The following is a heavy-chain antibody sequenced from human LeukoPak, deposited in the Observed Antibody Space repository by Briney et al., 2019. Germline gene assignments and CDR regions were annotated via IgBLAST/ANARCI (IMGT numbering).Heavy chain of an antibody. V-gene: IGHV3-53*01. J-gene: IGHJ6*02. D-gene: IGHD3-22*01. Sequence: GGSLRLSCAASGFTVSSKYMSWIRQAPGKGLEWVSIMYSGGSTDYADSVKGRFTISRDNSKNTLYLQMNSLRAEDTAVYYCARAGRIYYDSSGYGMDVWGQGTTVTVSS. CDR3: ARAGRIYYDSSGYGMDV. CDR2: MYSGGST. CDR1: GFTVSSKY.